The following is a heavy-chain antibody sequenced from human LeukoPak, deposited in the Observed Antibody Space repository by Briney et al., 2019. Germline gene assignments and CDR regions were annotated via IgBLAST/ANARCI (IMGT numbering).Heavy chain of an antibody. D-gene: IGHD1-26*01. CDR1: GFTFSSYS. CDR2: ISSSSGTI. Sequence: PGGSLRLSCAASGFTFSSYSMNWVRQAPGKGLEWVSYISSSSGTIYYADSVKGRFTISRDNAKNSLYLQMNSLRAEDTAVYYCARDLWELPYPWGQGTLVTVSS. CDR3: ARDLWELPYP. J-gene: IGHJ5*02. V-gene: IGHV3-48*01.